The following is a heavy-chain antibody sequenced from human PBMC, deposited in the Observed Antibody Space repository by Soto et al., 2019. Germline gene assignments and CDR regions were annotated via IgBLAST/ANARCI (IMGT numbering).Heavy chain of an antibody. CDR1: GFTFSRYG. CDR2: ITGSGDTT. CDR3: ARVVYFDSSGYSV. J-gene: IGHJ4*02. Sequence: GGSLRLSCTASGFTFSRYGMSWVRQAPGKGLQWVSTITGSGDTTYYADSVKGRFTISRDNSKNSLYLQMNSLRAEDTAVYYCARVVYFDSSGYSVWGQGTLVTVSS. D-gene: IGHD3-22*01. V-gene: IGHV3-23*01.